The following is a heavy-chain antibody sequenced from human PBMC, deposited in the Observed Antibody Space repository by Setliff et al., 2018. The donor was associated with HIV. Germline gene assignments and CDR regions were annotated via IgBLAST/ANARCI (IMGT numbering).Heavy chain of an antibody. Sequence: GESLKISCAASESSFSTSWMHWVRQAPGKGLVWVSTINSDGSTTTYADSVKGRFTISRDNAKNTLYLQMNSLRGEDTAVYYCHCFMAGWGKGTTVTVSS. CDR3: HCFMAG. CDR1: ESSFSTSW. CDR2: INSDGSTT. V-gene: IGHV3-74*03. J-gene: IGHJ6*03.